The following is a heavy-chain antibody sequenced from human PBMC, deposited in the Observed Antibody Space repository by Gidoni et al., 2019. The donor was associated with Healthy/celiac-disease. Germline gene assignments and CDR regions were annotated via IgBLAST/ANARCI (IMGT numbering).Heavy chain of an antibody. CDR3: ARDQLRFDY. Sequence: QVQLVESGGGVFQPGRSLRLSCAASGLTFRSCAMHWVRQAPGKGMVWVAGKSYGGRNKYYEDSVKGRFTISRDNSKNTLYLQMNSLRAEDTAVYYCARDQLRFDYWGQGTLVTVSS. CDR1: GLTFRSCA. D-gene: IGHD2-2*01. J-gene: IGHJ4*02. CDR2: KSYGGRNK. V-gene: IGHV3-30*04.